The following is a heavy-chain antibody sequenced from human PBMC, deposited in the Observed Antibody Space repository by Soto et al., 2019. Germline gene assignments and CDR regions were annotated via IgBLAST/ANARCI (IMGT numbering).Heavy chain of an antibody. CDR1: GYTFSTYY. Sequence: QVQLVQSGAEVKKPGASVKVSCKASGYTFSTYYLHWVRQAPGQGLEWTGIIHPSGGSTTYAQKFRGRVTMTRDTSTSTVFMELSSLRSEDTAVYYCARGGHIAVVTASFDYWGQGTLVTVSS. CDR3: ARGGHIAVVTASFDY. V-gene: IGHV1-46*03. CDR2: IHPSGGST. J-gene: IGHJ4*02. D-gene: IGHD2-21*02.